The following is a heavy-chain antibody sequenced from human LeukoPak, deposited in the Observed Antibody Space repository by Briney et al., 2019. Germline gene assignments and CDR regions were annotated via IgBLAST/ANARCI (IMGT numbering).Heavy chain of an antibody. D-gene: IGHD5-24*01. CDR1: GGSISGYY. V-gene: IGHV4-34*01. J-gene: IGHJ6*02. Sequence: PSETLSLTCTVSGGSISGYYWSWIRQPPGKGLEWIGEINHSGSTNYNPSLKSRVTISVDTSKNQFSLKLSSVTAADTAVYYCARGRWLQSYYYGMDAWGQGTTVTVSS. CDR3: ARGRWLQSYYYGMDA. CDR2: INHSGST.